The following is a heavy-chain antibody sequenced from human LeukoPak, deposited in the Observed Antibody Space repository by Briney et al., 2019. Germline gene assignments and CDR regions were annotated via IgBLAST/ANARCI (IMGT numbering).Heavy chain of an antibody. Sequence: SETLSLTCTVSGGSISTITYYWGWIRQPPGKGLEWVGHTYYRGYTFYNPSLKSRVTISVDTSKNQFSLKLRSVTAADTAVYYCARGPYYYYYYMDVWGKGTTVTVSS. CDR3: ARGPYYYYYYMDV. CDR2: TYYRGYT. CDR1: GGSISTITYY. V-gene: IGHV4-39*07. J-gene: IGHJ6*03.